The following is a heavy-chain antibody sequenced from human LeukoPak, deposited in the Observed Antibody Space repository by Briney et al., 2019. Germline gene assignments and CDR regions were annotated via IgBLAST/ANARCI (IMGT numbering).Heavy chain of an antibody. J-gene: IGHJ6*04. V-gene: IGHV3-48*04. D-gene: IGHD3-10*02. Sequence: GGPLRLSFAASGFTFSSYGVSWGRRAPGKGVEGGSYIISSGSTIYYSESVKGGFTISRDNANSSLYLQMTSLRAEDTAVYYCAELGITMIGGVWGKGTTVTISS. CDR1: GFTFSSYG. CDR3: AELGITMIGGV. CDR2: IISSGSTI.